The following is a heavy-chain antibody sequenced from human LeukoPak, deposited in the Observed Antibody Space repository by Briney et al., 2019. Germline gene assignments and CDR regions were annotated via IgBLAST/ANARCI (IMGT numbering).Heavy chain of an antibody. Sequence: GGSLRLSCAVSGFTFSDHYIDWVRQSPEKGLEWVGRSRNTYTTEYPASVKGRFTISRDGSKSSLYLQMNSLKTKDTAMYYCTRLSATYYVESWGQGTLGTVSS. CDR3: TRLSATYYVES. D-gene: IGHD3-10*02. CDR1: GFTFSDHY. CDR2: SRNTYTT. J-gene: IGHJ1*01. V-gene: IGHV3-72*01.